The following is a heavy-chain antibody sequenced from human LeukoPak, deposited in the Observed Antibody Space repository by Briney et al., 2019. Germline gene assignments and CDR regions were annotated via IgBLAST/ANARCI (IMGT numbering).Heavy chain of an antibody. Sequence: ASVKVSCKVSGYSLTELSMHWVRQAPGKGLGWMGGFDPGNGETIFTKNFQGRVTMTDDTSTDTAYMELSSLRSEDTAVYYCTGGTFYRLLDYWGQGTLVTVSS. CDR2: FDPGNGET. D-gene: IGHD2/OR15-2a*01. J-gene: IGHJ4*02. CDR3: TGGTFYRLLDY. V-gene: IGHV1-24*01. CDR1: GYSLTELS.